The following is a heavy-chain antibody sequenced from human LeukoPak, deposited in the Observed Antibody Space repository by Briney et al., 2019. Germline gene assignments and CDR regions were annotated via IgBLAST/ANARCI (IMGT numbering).Heavy chain of an antibody. V-gene: IGHV1-46*01. Sequence: ASVKVSCKASGYTFTSYYMHWVRQAPGQGLEWMGIINPSGGSTSYAQKFQGRVTMTRDMSTSTVYMELSSLRSEDTAVYYCASLSFFGTYYYDSSGQPGAWFDYWGQGTLVTVSS. D-gene: IGHD3-22*01. CDR3: ASLSFFGTYYYDSSGQPGAWFDY. CDR1: GYTFTSYY. CDR2: INPSGGST. J-gene: IGHJ4*02.